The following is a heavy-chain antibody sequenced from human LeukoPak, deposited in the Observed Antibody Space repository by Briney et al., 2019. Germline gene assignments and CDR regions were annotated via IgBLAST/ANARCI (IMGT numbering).Heavy chain of an antibody. CDR3: ARSRSTSIAVAGTFFDY. V-gene: IGHV4-59*01. D-gene: IGHD6-19*01. J-gene: IGHJ4*02. CDR2: IYYSGST. CDR1: GGSISSYY. Sequence: SETLSLTCTVSGGSISSYYWSWIRQPPGKGLEWIGYIYYSGSTDYNPSLKSRVTISVDTSKNQFSLKLSSVTAADTAVYYCARSRSTSIAVAGTFFDYWGQGTLVTVSS.